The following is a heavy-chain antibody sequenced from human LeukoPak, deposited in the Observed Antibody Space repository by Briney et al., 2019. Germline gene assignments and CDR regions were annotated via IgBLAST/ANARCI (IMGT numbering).Heavy chain of an antibody. J-gene: IGHJ4*02. Sequence: ASVKVSCTASGYTFSGYYMHWVRQAPGQGLEWMGWINPNSGGTNYAQKFQGRVTMTRDTSISTAYMELSRLRSDDTAVYYCARAVLGNFREVSPYDYWGQGTLVTVSS. CDR2: INPNSGGT. D-gene: IGHD2-8*02. CDR3: ARAVLGNFREVSPYDY. CDR1: GYTFSGYY. V-gene: IGHV1-2*02.